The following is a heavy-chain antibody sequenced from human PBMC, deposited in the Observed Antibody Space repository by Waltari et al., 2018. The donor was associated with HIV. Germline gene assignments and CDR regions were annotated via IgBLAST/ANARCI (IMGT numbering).Heavy chain of an antibody. D-gene: IGHD3-10*02. CDR1: AIPYRNAW. V-gene: IGHV3-15*01. CDR3: TTIQFYYVFEF. CDR2: IKTKTDGVTV. Sequence: EVTLVEFWGGMGKPGGTLRPFCVVYAIPYRNAWMSWARQPPGKGLEWIGHIKTKTDGVTVDYAAPVTGRFTISRDDSQSTLYLEINSLKTEDTAVYYCTTIQFYYVFEFWGQGTLVTVSS. J-gene: IGHJ4*02.